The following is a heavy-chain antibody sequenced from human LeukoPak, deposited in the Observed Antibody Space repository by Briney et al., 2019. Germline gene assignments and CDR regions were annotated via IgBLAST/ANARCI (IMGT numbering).Heavy chain of an antibody. CDR1: GFTFSSYA. CDR2: ISSNGGST. Sequence: GGSLRLSCAASGFTFSSYAMHWVRQAPGKGLEYVSAISSNGGSTYYADSVKGRFTISRDNSKNTLYLQMNSLRAEDTAVYYCARGSGIVVVPAVLHWGQGTLVTVSS. V-gene: IGHV3-64*02. J-gene: IGHJ4*02. CDR3: ARGSGIVVVPAVLH. D-gene: IGHD2-2*01.